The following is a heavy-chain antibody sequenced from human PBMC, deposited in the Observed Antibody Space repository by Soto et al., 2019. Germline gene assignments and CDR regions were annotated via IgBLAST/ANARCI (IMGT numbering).Heavy chain of an antibody. J-gene: IGHJ6*02. CDR2: IWYDGSNK. CDR3: ATAARPNYYYGMDV. D-gene: IGHD6-6*01. V-gene: IGHV3-33*01. CDR1: GFTFSSYG. Sequence: GGSLRLSCAASGFTFSSYGMHWVRQAPGKGLEWVAVIWYDGSNKYYADSVKGRFTISRDNSKNTLYLQMNSLRAEDTAVYYCATAARPNYYYGMDVWGQGTTVTV.